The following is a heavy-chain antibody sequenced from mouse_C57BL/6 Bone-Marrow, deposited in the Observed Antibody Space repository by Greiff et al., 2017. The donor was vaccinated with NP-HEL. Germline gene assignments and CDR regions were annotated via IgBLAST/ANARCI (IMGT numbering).Heavy chain of an antibody. CDR3: ARNYGSSPYWYFDV. Sequence: QVQLQQSGAELARPGASVKMSCKASGYTFTSYTMHWVKQRPGQGLEWIGYINPSSGYTKYNQKFKDKATLTADKSSSTAYMQLSSLTSEDSAVDYCARNYGSSPYWYFDVWGTGTTVTVSS. CDR2: INPSSGYT. V-gene: IGHV1-4*01. CDR1: GYTFTSYT. J-gene: IGHJ1*03. D-gene: IGHD1-1*01.